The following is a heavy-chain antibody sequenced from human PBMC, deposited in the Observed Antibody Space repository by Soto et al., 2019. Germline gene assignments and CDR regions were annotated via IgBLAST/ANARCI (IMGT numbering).Heavy chain of an antibody. CDR2: TIPIFGTA. Sequence: QVQLVQSGAEVKKPGSSVKVSCKASGGTFSSYAISWVRQAPGQGLEWMGGTIPIFGTANYAQKFQGRVTITADESTSTAYMELSSLRSEDTAVYYCARDRFTIFGVVTMRDWGQGTLVTVSS. V-gene: IGHV1-69*01. D-gene: IGHD3-3*01. CDR1: GGTFSSYA. CDR3: ARDRFTIFGVVTMRD. J-gene: IGHJ4*02.